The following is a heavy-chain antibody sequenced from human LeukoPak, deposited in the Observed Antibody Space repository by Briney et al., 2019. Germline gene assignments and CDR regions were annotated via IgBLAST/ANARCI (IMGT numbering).Heavy chain of an antibody. J-gene: IGHJ4*02. Sequence: SETLSLTCAVSGGSLSGYYWNWIRQSPAKGLEWIGYVNAVGSTKYNPSLSSRLTISVDKSKNQFSLKLNSVTAADSAVYFCARRVPAASGGGFDYWGQGTLVAVSS. CDR3: ARRVPAASGGGFDY. D-gene: IGHD2-2*01. V-gene: IGHV4-4*08. CDR1: GGSLSGYY. CDR2: VNAVGST.